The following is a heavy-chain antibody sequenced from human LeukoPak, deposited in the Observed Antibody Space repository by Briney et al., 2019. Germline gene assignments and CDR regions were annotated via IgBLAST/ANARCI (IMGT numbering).Heavy chain of an antibody. Sequence: PGGSLRLSCAASGFTVSSYYMSWVRQAPGKGLEWGSVIYSGGSTYYADSVKGRFTISRDSSKNTLFLHMNTLRAEDTAIYYCAKDRTVGASYWYFDLWGRGTLVTVSS. V-gene: IGHV3-53*01. CDR3: AKDRTVGASYWYFDL. CDR2: IYSGGST. CDR1: GFTVSSYY. D-gene: IGHD1-26*01. J-gene: IGHJ2*01.